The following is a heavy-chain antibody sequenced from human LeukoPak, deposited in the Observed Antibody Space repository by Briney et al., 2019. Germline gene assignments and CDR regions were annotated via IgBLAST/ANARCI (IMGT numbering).Heavy chain of an antibody. CDR1: GFTFSSYW. Sequence: PGGSLRLSCAASGFTFSSYWMSWVRQAPGKGLEWVANIKQDGSEKYYVDSVKGRSNISRDNAKNSLYLQMNSLRAEDTAVYYCARDLELVNWFDPWGQGTLVTVSS. CDR3: ARDLELVNWFDP. J-gene: IGHJ5*02. V-gene: IGHV3-7*01. CDR2: IKQDGSEK. D-gene: IGHD6-13*01.